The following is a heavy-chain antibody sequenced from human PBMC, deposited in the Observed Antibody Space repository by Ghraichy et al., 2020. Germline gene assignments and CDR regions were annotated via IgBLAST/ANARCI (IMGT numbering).Heavy chain of an antibody. D-gene: IGHD1-1*01. CDR2: VNSDGSTI. J-gene: IGHJ2*01. Sequence: GGSLRLSCAASGFTFSTYWMHWVRQAPGKGLVWVSRVNSDGSTINYADSVKGRFTISRDNAKNTLYLQVNSLRDEDKAVYYCARGALDGRTMRYFDLWGRCTLVTGSS. CDR3: ARGALDGRTMRYFDL. CDR1: GFTFSTYW. V-gene: IGHV3-74*01.